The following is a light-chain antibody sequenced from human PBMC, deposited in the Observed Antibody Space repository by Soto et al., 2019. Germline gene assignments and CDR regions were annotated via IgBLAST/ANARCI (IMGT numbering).Light chain of an antibody. CDR1: HSVGSL. CDR3: QQRSNWPLIT. J-gene: IGKJ5*01. Sequence: EIVLTQSPATLSVSPGERVTLSCRASHSVGSLLAWYQQKPGQAPRLLIYDASNRATGIPARFSGSGSGTDFTLTISSLEPEDFAVYCCQQRSNWPLITFGQGTRLAIK. CDR2: DAS. V-gene: IGKV3-11*01.